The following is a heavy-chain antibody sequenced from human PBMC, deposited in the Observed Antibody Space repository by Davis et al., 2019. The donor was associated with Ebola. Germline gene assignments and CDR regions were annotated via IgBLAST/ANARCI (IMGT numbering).Heavy chain of an antibody. V-gene: IGHV5-51*01. CDR3: ARRGENYYYGMDV. Sequence: GESLKISCKGSGYRFTNYWIAWVRQMPGKGLEWMGIIYPGDSDTRYSPSFQGQVTISADKSISTAYLQWSSLKASDTAMYYCARRGENYYYGMDVWGQGTTVTVSS. CDR1: GYRFTNYW. CDR2: IYPGDSDT. J-gene: IGHJ6*02. D-gene: IGHD3-16*01.